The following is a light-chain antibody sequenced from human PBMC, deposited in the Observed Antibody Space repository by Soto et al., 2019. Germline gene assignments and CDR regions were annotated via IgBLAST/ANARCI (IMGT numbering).Light chain of an antibody. J-gene: IGKJ1*01. CDR3: QQYDTLPRT. CDR2: DAS. V-gene: IGKV3-11*01. CDR1: QSVTTY. Sequence: VLTPSPANLSFSPGGSAPLSCRASQSVTTYLAWYQQKPGQAPRLLIYDASNRATGIPVRFSGSGSGTDYTLTISRLEPEDSAVYYCQQYDTLPRTFGQGTKVDIK.